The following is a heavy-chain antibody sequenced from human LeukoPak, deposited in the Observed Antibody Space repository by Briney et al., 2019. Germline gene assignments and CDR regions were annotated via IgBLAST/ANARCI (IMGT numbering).Heavy chain of an antibody. D-gene: IGHD4-17*01. CDR1: GFTFSTYS. J-gene: IGHJ3*02. CDR2: ISSSSSYI. V-gene: IGHV3-21*01. Sequence: PGGSLRLSCAASGFTFSTYSMNWVRQAPGKGLEWVSSISSSSSYIFCADSVKGRFTISRDNAKNSLYLQMNSLRAEDTAVYYCARITVTTFSDAFDIWGQGTMVTVSS. CDR3: ARITVTTFSDAFDI.